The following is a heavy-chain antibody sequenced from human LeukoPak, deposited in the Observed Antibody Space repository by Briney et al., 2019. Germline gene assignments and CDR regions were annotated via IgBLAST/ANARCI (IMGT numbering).Heavy chain of an antibody. CDR2: FNHGGGT. D-gene: IGHD4-11*01. V-gene: IGHV4-34*01. CDR3: ARGEDGTDDYRPTYFDS. Sequence: ETLCLTSAVYGGSFCDYFWNWIGEPPGKGWGWSGEFNHGGGTRYNPSLKSRATISVDTSKKQFSLNLTSVTAADTAVYYCARGEDGTDDYRPTYFDSWGQGTLVTVSS. CDR1: GGSFCDYF. J-gene: IGHJ4*02.